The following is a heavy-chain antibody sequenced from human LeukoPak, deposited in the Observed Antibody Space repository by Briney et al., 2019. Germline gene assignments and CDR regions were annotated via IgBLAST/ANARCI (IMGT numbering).Heavy chain of an antibody. CDR1: GGSISGSDYY. CDR3: GRHKGMPGYSTY. J-gene: IGHJ4*02. D-gene: IGHD4-11*01. Sequence: SETLSLTCTVSGGSISGSDYYWGWMRQAPGKGLEWIGNIYYSGSTYYNPSLKSRVTISVDTSKNQFSLKLSSVTAADTAVYYCGRHKGMPGYSTYWGQGSLVTVSS. V-gene: IGHV4-39*01. CDR2: IYYSGST.